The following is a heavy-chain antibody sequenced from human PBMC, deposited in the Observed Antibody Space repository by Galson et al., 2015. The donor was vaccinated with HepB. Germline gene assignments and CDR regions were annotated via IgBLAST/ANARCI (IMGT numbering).Heavy chain of an antibody. CDR2: ISSSSSYI. Sequence: SLRLSCAASGFTFSSYSMNWVRQAPGKGLEWVSSISSSSSYIYYADSVKGRFTISRDNAKNSLYLQMNSLRAEDTAVYYCAVVVVAATSYDAFDIWGQGTMVTVSS. CDR1: GFTFSSYS. CDR3: AVVVVAATSYDAFDI. V-gene: IGHV3-21*01. J-gene: IGHJ3*02. D-gene: IGHD2-15*01.